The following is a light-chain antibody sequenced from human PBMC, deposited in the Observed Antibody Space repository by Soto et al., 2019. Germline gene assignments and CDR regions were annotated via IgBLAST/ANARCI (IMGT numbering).Light chain of an antibody. CDR1: QSISSSY. CDR2: GAS. Sequence: IVLTQSPCTLSLSPGERATLSCRASQSISSSYLAWYHQRPGEAPTLLIYGASSKATGITERFRGSGSGTDFTLTISRLEPEDFELYFCQQYSSSPCKFGQGTKVEVK. J-gene: IGKJ1*01. V-gene: IGKV3-20*01. CDR3: QQYSSSPCK.